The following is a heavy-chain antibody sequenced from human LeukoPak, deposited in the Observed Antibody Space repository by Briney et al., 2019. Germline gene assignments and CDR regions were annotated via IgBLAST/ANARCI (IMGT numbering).Heavy chain of an antibody. V-gene: IGHV4-59*01. Sequence: SETLSLTCAVSGGSISSYYWSWIRQPPGKGLEWIGYIYYSGSTNYNPSLKSRVTISVDTSKNQFSLKLSSVTAADTAVYYCARVREDYDSSGYYFRGFDPWGQGTLVTVSS. J-gene: IGHJ5*02. CDR3: ARVREDYDSSGYYFRGFDP. CDR1: GGSISSYY. CDR2: IYYSGST. D-gene: IGHD3-22*01.